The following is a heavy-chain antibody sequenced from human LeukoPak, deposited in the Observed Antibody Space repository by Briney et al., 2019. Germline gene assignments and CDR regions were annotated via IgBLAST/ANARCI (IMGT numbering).Heavy chain of an antibody. V-gene: IGHV3-30*02. Sequence: PGGSLRLSCAASGFTFSSYGMHWARQAPGKGLERVAFIRYDGSNKYYADSVKGRFTISRDNSKNTLYLQMNSLRAEDTAVYYCARSYFGVVSPYYFDYWGQGTLVTVSS. CDR2: IRYDGSNK. CDR1: GFTFSSYG. CDR3: ARSYFGVVSPYYFDY. J-gene: IGHJ4*02. D-gene: IGHD3-3*01.